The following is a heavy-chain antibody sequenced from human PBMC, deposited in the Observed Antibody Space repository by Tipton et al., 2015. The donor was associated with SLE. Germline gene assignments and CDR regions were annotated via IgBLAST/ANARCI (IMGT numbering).Heavy chain of an antibody. V-gene: IGHV4-39*01. CDR1: GDSISSSSHL. CDR2: MHYSGTT. D-gene: IGHD1-7*01. CDR3: ASLNWNYFPDFDS. J-gene: IGHJ4*02. Sequence: TLSLTCSVSGDSISSSSHLWGWIRQPPGKGLEWIGNMHYSGTTDYNPSLTSRVIISVDTSENQFSLKLSSVTAADTAFYYCASLNWNYFPDFDSWGQGTLVTVSS.